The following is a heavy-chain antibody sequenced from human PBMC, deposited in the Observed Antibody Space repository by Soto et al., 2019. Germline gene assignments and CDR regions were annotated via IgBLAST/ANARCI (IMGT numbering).Heavy chain of an antibody. Sequence: QVQLQQWGAGLLKPSETLSLTCAVSGGSFRGFYWTWIRQTPGKGLEWLGDINHVGITNYNPSLKRRVSIPVDTSKSQFSLKLSPVTAADTAVYYCARAHDFWGGRQQPIDSWGQGTLVTVSS. J-gene: IGHJ4*02. CDR1: GGSFRGFY. D-gene: IGHD3-3*01. CDR3: ARAHDFWGGRQQPIDS. CDR2: INHVGIT. V-gene: IGHV4-34*01.